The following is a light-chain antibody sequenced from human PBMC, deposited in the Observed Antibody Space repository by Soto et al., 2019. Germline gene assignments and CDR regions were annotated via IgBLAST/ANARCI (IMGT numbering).Light chain of an antibody. CDR3: SSYTSSIL. Sequence: QSVLTQPASVSGSLGQSITISCTGTSSDVGGYNYVSWYQQHPGKAPKLMIYDVSNRPSGVSNRFSGSKSGNTASLTISGLQAEDEADYYCSSYTSSILFGGGTKLTVL. J-gene: IGLJ2*01. V-gene: IGLV2-14*01. CDR2: DVS. CDR1: SSDVGGYNY.